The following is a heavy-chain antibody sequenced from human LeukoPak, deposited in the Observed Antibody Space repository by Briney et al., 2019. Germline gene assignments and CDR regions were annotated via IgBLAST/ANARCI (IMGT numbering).Heavy chain of an antibody. V-gene: IGHV3-23*01. CDR2: ISGSGGST. J-gene: IGHJ4*02. D-gene: IGHD5-24*01. CDR1: GFTFSSYG. Sequence: GGSLRLSCAASGFTFSSYGMHWVRQAPGKGLEWVSAISGSGGSTYYADSVKGRFTISRDNSKNTLYLQMNSLRAEDTAVYYCAKDGDGYNYYFDYWGQGTLVTVSS. CDR3: AKDGDGYNYYFDY.